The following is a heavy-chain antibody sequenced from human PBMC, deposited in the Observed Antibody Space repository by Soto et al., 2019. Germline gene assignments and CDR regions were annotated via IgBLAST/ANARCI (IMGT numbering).Heavy chain of an antibody. CDR3: ARGFRVEGAYGAGAFFDY. J-gene: IGHJ4*02. V-gene: IGHV3-30*03. CDR1: GFTFSDYY. D-gene: IGHD1-26*01. CDR2: ISYDGSNK. Sequence: PGGSLRLSCAASGFTFSDYYMSWIRQAPGKGLEWVAVISYDGSNKYYADSVKGRFTISRDNSKNTLYLQMNSLRAEDTAVYYCARGFRVEGAYGAGAFFDYWAQGTLVTVSS.